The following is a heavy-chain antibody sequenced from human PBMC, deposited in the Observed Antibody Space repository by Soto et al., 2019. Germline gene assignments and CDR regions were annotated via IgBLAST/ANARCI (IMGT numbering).Heavy chain of an antibody. D-gene: IGHD2-21*01. CDR2: MSPSNSDI. Sequence: LGESLKISCRGFGYTFNTYWIGWVRQMPGKGLEWMGVMSPSNSDIRYSPAFQGQVSISADTSISTAYLQWSSLKTSDSGMYYCARQGRTSASSDFWGQGTLVTVSS. CDR1: GYTFNTYW. CDR3: ARQGRTSASSDF. V-gene: IGHV5-51*01. J-gene: IGHJ4*02.